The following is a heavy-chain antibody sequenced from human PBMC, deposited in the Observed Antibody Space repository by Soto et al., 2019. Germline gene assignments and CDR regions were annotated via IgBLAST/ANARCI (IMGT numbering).Heavy chain of an antibody. D-gene: IGHD3-16*01. Sequence: EVQLVESGGGLVKPGGSLRLSCAASGFTFSTYSMNWVRQAPGKGLEWVSSISRDSIFIYYADSVRGRFTISRDNAKNSLYLQMNSRRADDTAVYYCARRIDYGEDYWGQGTLVTVSS. CDR3: ARRIDYGEDY. CDR1: GFTFSTYS. V-gene: IGHV3-21*01. J-gene: IGHJ4*02. CDR2: ISRDSIFI.